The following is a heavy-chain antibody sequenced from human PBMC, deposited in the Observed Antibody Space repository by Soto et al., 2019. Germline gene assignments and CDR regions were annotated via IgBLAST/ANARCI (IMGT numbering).Heavy chain of an antibody. CDR1: GGSISSYY. V-gene: IGHV4-59*08. J-gene: IGHJ4*02. CDR2: IYYSGST. CDR3: ARQATRYDSSGYYKTISYNFDY. D-gene: IGHD3-22*01. Sequence: SETLSLTCTVSGGSISSYYLSWIRQPPGKGLEWIGYIYYSGSTNYNPSLKSRVTISVDTSKNQFSLKLSSVTAADTAVYYCARQATRYDSSGYYKTISYNFDYWGQGTLVTVSS.